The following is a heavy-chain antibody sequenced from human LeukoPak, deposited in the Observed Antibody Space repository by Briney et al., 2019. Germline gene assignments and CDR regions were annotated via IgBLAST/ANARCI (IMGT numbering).Heavy chain of an antibody. CDR1: GGSISSSSYY. V-gene: IGHV4-39*07. Sequence: SETLSLTCTVSGGSISSSSYYWGWIRQPPGKGLEWIGSIYYSGSTYYNPSLKSRVTISVDTSKNQFSLKLSSVTAADTAVYYCASEPWEPFMDVWGQGTTVTVSS. CDR3: ASEPWEPFMDV. CDR2: IYYSGST. J-gene: IGHJ6*02. D-gene: IGHD1-26*01.